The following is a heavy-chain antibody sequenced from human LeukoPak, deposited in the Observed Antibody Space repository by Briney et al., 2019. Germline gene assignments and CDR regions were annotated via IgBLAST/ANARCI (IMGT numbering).Heavy chain of an antibody. V-gene: IGHV3-33*01. CDR2: LVYDARS. J-gene: IGHJ4*02. CDR3: ARDLSAAFDS. CDR1: GFPFSSYG. Sequence: PGTSLRLSCAASGFPFSSYGMHWVRQAPGKGLEWVARLVYDARSDYANSVKGRFSISRDDSKNTPFLDMSNLRVEDTALYYCARDLSAAFDSWGQGVLVTVSS. D-gene: IGHD6-25*01.